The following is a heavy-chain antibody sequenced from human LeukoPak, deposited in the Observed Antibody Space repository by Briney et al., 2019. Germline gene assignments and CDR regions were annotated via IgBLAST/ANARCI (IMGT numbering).Heavy chain of an antibody. V-gene: IGHV1-18*01. Sequence: ASVKVSCKASGYTFTSYGISWVRQAPGQGLEWMGWISAYNGNTNYAQKLQGRVTMTRNTSISTAYMELSSLRSEDTAVYYCARALWGRPPYGPYIDYWGQGTLVTVSS. CDR2: ISAYNGNT. CDR1: GYTFTSYG. D-gene: IGHD3-16*01. J-gene: IGHJ4*02. CDR3: ARALWGRPPYGPYIDY.